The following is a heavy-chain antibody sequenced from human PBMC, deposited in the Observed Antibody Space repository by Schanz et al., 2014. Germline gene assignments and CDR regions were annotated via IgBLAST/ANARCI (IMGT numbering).Heavy chain of an antibody. Sequence: QVQLVESGGGVVQPGRSLRLSCAAYGFTLSSYAMHWVRQAPGKGLEWVAVISYDGSNKYYADSVKGRFTISRDNSKNTLDLQMNTLRAEDTAVYYCARDGDRFYHNYYMDVWGKGTTVTVSS. CDR3: ARDGDRFYHNYYMDV. V-gene: IGHV3-30-3*01. CDR1: GFTLSSYA. D-gene: IGHD4-17*01. J-gene: IGHJ6*03. CDR2: ISYDGSNK.